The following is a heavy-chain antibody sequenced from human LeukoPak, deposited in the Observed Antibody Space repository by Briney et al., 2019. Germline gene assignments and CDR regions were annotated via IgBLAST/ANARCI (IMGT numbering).Heavy chain of an antibody. D-gene: IGHD3-10*01. V-gene: IGHV1-69*06. CDR1: GGTFTTHG. J-gene: IGHJ6*02. CDR2: IIPMFTSA. CDR3: ARGPTLVRGVIMPDSVGGMDV. Sequence: SVKVSCKASGGTFTTHGISWVRQAPGQGLEWMGGIIPMFTSANLAQGFQGRVTITADKSTSTAYMELSSLRSEDTAVYYCARGPTLVRGVIMPDSVGGMDVWGQGTTVTVSS.